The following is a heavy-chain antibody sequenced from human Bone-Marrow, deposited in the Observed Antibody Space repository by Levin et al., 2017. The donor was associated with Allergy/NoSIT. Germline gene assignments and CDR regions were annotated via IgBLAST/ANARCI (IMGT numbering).Heavy chain of an antibody. Sequence: SGGSLRLSCAASGFTFDDYAMHWVRQAPGKGLEWVSGISWNSGSIGYADSVKGRFTISRDNAKNSLYLQMNSLRAEDTALYYCAKDLGKDVDTAMAANGDSGYWGQGTLVTVSS. V-gene: IGHV3-9*01. CDR1: GFTFDDYA. CDR3: AKDLGKDVDTAMAANGDSGY. J-gene: IGHJ4*02. D-gene: IGHD5-18*01. CDR2: ISWNSGSI.